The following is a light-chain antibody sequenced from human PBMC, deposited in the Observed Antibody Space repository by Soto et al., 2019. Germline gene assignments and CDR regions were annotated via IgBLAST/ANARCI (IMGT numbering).Light chain of an antibody. CDR2: VGTGGIVG. V-gene: IGLV9-49*01. CDR1: SDYNNYK. J-gene: IGLJ1*01. Sequence: QPVLTQPPSASASLGASVTLTCTLSSDYNNYKVDWYQQRPGKGPRFVMRVGTGGIVGSKGDGIPDRFSVLGSGQNRYLTINNRQEEGEGDYHWGADHGRGTNCVYVVGTGAKRTVL. CDR3: GADHGRGTNCVYV.